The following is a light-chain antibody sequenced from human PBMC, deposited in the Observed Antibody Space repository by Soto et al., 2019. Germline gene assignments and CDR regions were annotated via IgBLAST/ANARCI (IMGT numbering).Light chain of an antibody. CDR3: QQSYSTPLT. CDR1: QSISSY. CDR2: AAS. V-gene: IGKV1-39*01. J-gene: IGKJ4*01. Sequence: DIQMTQSPSTLSASVGDRVTITCRASQSISSYLNWYQQKQGKAPKXLIYAASSLQSGVPSRFSGSGSGTDLTITISSLQPEDFETYYCQQSYSTPLTFGGGTKVDIK.